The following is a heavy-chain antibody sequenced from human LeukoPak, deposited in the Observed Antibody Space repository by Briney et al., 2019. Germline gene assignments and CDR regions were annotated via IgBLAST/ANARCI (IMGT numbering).Heavy chain of an antibody. CDR1: GFTFSSYS. CDR3: ASSYCSGGGCGYYFDY. CDR2: ISSSSSYI. Sequence: PGGSLRLSCAASGFTFSSYSMNWVRQAPGKGLEWVSSISSSSSYIYYADSVKGRFTISRDNAKNSLYLQMNSLRAEDTAVYYCASSYCSGGGCGYYFDYWGQGTLVTVSS. V-gene: IGHV3-21*01. J-gene: IGHJ4*02. D-gene: IGHD2-15*01.